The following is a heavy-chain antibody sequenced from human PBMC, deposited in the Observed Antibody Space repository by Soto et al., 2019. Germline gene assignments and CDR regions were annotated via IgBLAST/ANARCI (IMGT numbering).Heavy chain of an antibody. V-gene: IGHV6-1*01. CDR3: SRRLKLGADYYGMDG. D-gene: IGHD1-26*01. CDR1: GDSVSSTSAA. Sequence: SQTLSLTCAISGDSVSSTSAAWNWIRQSPSRGLEWLGRTFYRSKWYYDYAVSVKSRITINPDTSKNQFSLQLNSVTPEDTAVYYCSRRLKLGADYYGMDGWGQGTTVTVSS. J-gene: IGHJ6*02. CDR2: TFYRSKWYY.